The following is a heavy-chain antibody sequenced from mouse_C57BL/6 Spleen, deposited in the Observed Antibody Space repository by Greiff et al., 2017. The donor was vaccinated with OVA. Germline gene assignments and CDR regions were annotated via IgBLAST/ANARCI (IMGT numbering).Heavy chain of an antibody. CDR3: ARGGYYGSSYDFAY. CDR2: INPNNGGT. D-gene: IGHD1-1*01. V-gene: IGHV1-18*01. J-gene: IGHJ3*01. Sequence: VQLQQSGPELVKPGASVKIPCKASGYTFTDYNMDWVKQSHGKSLEWIGDINPNNGGTIYNQKFKGKATLTVDKSSSTAYMELRSLTSEDTAVYYCARGGYYGSSYDFAYWGQGTLVTVSA. CDR1: GYTFTDYN.